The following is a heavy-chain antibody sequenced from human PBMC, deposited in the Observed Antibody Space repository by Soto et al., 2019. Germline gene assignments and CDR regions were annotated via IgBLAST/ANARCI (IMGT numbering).Heavy chain of an antibody. CDR2: IYYSGST. CDR1: GGPIRRRGYY. V-gene: IGHV4-31*03. Sequence: TSETLSLPRHVSGGPIRRRGYYWSRIPQHPGKGLEWIGYIYYSGSTYYNPSLKSRVTISVDTSKNQFSLKLSSVTAADTAVYYCAQGSGGFNWFDPWGQGTLVTVSS. D-gene: IGHD2-15*01. CDR3: AQGSGGFNWFDP. J-gene: IGHJ5*02.